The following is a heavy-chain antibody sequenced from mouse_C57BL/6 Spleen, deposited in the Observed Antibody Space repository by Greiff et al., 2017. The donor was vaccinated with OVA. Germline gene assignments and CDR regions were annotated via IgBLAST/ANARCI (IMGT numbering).Heavy chain of an antibody. D-gene: IGHD3-2*02. CDR3: ARYPSSGYYYAMDY. CDR2: IRNKVNGYTT. J-gene: IGHJ4*01. V-gene: IGHV7-3*01. Sequence: EVMLVESGGGLVQPGGSLSLSCAASGFTFTDYYMSWVRQPPGKALEWLGFIRNKVNGYTTEYSASVKGRFTISRDNSQRILYLQMNALRAEDSATYYCARYPSSGYYYAMDYWGQGTSVTVSS. CDR1: GFTFTDYY.